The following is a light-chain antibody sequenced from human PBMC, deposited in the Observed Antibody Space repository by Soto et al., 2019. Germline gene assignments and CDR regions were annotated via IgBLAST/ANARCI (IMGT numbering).Light chain of an antibody. CDR2: DVN. J-gene: IGLJ2*01. CDR1: SSDIGAYNF. Sequence: QSALTQPASVSGSPGQSITISCTGTSSDIGAYNFVSWYQQHPGKAPKLMLYDVNIRPSGVSNRFSGSKSGNTASLSISGLQSEDVVDYYCTSWTISTTMIFGGRSKVTV. V-gene: IGLV2-14*03. CDR3: TSWTISTTMI.